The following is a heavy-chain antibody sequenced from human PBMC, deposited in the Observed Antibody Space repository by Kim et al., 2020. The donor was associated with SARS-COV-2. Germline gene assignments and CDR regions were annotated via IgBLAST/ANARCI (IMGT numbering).Heavy chain of an antibody. Sequence: GGSLRLSCAASGFTFSNYAMSWVRQAPGKGLEWVSVISGSGDNTHYADSVKGRFSFSRDNSKNTLYLQMNSLRAEDTAVYYCAKTIEWKDPSIYRPFDYWGQGTLVTVSS. CDR1: GFTFSNYA. D-gene: IGHD1-1*01. CDR2: ISGSGDNT. CDR3: AKTIEWKDPSIYRPFDY. V-gene: IGHV3-23*01. J-gene: IGHJ4*02.